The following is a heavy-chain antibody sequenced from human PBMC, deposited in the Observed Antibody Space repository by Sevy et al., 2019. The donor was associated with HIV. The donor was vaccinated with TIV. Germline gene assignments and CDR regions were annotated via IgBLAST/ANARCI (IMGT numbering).Heavy chain of an antibody. V-gene: IGHV3-66*02. CDR3: VSLFLSYRSGWSYFGY. CDR1: GFTVNDKY. D-gene: IGHD6-19*01. CDR2: IFSSGST. Sequence: GGSLRLSCAISGFTVNDKYIIWVRQAPGKGLEWVSVIFSSGSTYYADSAKGRFTISRDNSKNTVDLQMNSVRAEETAVYYCVSLFLSYRSGWSYFGYWGQGTLVTVSS. J-gene: IGHJ4*02.